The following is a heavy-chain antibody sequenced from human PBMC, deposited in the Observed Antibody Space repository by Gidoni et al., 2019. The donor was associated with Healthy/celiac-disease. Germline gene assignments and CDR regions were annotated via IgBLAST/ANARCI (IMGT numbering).Heavy chain of an antibody. D-gene: IGHD5-12*01. CDR3: ARGFVYSGYDSASDY. V-gene: IGHV1-69*01. J-gene: IGHJ4*02. CDR1: GGTFSSYT. Sequence: VQLGQSGAEVTKPGTSVKVSCKASGGTFSSYTISWVRQAPGQGLEWMGGIIPIFCTANYAQKFQGRVTITADESSSTAYMDLSSLSSEDTAVYYCARGFVYSGYDSASDYWGQGTLVTVSS. CDR2: IIPIFCTA.